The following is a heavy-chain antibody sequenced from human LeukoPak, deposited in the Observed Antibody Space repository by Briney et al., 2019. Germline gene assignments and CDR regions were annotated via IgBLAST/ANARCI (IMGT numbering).Heavy chain of an antibody. Sequence: ASVKVSCKASGYTFTSNYIHWVRQAPGQGLEWMGMIYPRDGSTSYAQKFQGRVTVTRDTFTSTVHMELSGRRSEDTAVYYCARDQEGFDYWGQGTLVTVSS. CDR3: ARDQEGFDY. CDR2: IYPRDGST. J-gene: IGHJ4*02. V-gene: IGHV1-46*01. CDR1: GYTFTSNY.